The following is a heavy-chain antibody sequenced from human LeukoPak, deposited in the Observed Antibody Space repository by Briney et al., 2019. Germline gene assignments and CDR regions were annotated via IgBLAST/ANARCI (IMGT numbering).Heavy chain of an antibody. J-gene: IGHJ4*02. Sequence: SVKVSCKASEGTFSSYAISWVRQAPGQGLEWMGRIIPILGIANYAQKFQGRVTITADKSTSTAYMELSSLRSEDTAVYYCARYGWQLWRGDYWGQGTLVTVSS. CDR3: ARYGWQLWRGDY. CDR2: IIPILGIA. D-gene: IGHD5-18*01. V-gene: IGHV1-69*04. CDR1: EGTFSSYA.